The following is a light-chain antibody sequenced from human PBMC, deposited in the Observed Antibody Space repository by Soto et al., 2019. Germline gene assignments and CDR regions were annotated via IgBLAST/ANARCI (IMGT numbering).Light chain of an antibody. Sequence: EIVLTQSPATLSSSPRERATLSCRASQSVSSYLAWYQQKPGQAPRLLIYDASNRATGIPARFSGSGSGTDFTLTISSLEPEDFAVYYCQQRSNWLTFGGGTKVDIK. V-gene: IGKV3-11*01. CDR2: DAS. CDR1: QSVSSY. J-gene: IGKJ4*01. CDR3: QQRSNWLT.